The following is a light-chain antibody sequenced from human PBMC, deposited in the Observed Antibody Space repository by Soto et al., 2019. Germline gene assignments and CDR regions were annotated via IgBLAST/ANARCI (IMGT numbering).Light chain of an antibody. Sequence: EIVLTQPPGTLSLSPGERATLSCRASQSVSSSYLGWYQQKPGQAPRLLIYAVSSRAAGIPDRFSGSGSETDFSLTINRLEPEDFAVYYCQHHGSSLWTFGQGTRVEIK. V-gene: IGKV3-20*01. CDR3: QHHGSSLWT. CDR2: AVS. CDR1: QSVSSSY. J-gene: IGKJ1*01.